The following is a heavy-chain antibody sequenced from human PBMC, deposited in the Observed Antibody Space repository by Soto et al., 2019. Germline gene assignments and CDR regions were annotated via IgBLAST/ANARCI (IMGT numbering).Heavy chain of an antibody. Sequence: GGSLRLSCAVSGYIFGSYAMHWVRQAPGKGLEWVAVIWYDGSNKYYADSVKGRFTISRDNSKNTVYLQMNSLKEEDTAVYYCARGTNSAAATFDPWGQGTLVTVSS. D-gene: IGHD6-13*01. CDR3: ARGTNSAAATFDP. J-gene: IGHJ5*02. V-gene: IGHV3-33*01. CDR1: GYIFGSYA. CDR2: IWYDGSNK.